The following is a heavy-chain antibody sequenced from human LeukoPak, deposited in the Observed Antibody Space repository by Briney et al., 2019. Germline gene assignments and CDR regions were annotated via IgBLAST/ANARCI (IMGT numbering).Heavy chain of an antibody. V-gene: IGHV3-49*04. J-gene: IGHJ4*02. CDR2: IRSKAYGGAT. CDR3: TRGRYCSSTSCYWYYFDY. D-gene: IGHD2-2*01. Sequence: GGSLRLSCTASGFTFGDYAMSWVRQAPGKGLEWVGFIRSKAYGGATEYAASVKGRFTISRDDSKSIAYLQMNSLKTEDTAVYYCTRGRYCSSTSCYWYYFDYWGQGTLVTVSS. CDR1: GFTFGDYA.